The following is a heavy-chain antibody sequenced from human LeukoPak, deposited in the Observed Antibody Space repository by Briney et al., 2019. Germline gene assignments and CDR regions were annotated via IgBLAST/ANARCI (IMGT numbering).Heavy chain of an antibody. CDR2: ISSSSSYI. Sequence: GGSLRLSCAASGFTFSSFGMSWVRQAPGKGLEWVSAISSSSSYIYYADSVKGRFTISRDNAKNSVYLQMNSLRAEDTALYYCARGNGSSWYFYFDYWGQGTLVTVSS. CDR3: ARGNGSSWYFYFDY. V-gene: IGHV3-21*04. CDR1: GFTFSSFG. D-gene: IGHD6-13*01. J-gene: IGHJ4*02.